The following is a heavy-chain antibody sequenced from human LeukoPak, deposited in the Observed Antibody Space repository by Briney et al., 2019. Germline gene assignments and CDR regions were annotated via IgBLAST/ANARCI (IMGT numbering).Heavy chain of an antibody. D-gene: IGHD6-13*01. J-gene: IGHJ5*02. CDR1: GGSINSVSSY. CDR2: IYYSGST. CDR3: ARHPYSSSWYGLGWFDT. Sequence: SETLSLTCTISGGSINSVSSYWGWHRQPPGKGLEWIATIYYSGSTHNNPSLKSPVPISVDPSKNQFSLRLTSVTAADTAVYYCARHPYSSSWYGLGWFDTWGQGTLVTVSS. V-gene: IGHV4-39*01.